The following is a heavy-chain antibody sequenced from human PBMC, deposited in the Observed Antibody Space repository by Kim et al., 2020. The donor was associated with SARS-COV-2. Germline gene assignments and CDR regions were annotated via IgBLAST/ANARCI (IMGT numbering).Heavy chain of an antibody. CDR3: ALRHSTVAYYYYGMDV. J-gene: IGHJ6*02. D-gene: IGHD4-17*01. CDR2: INPNSGGT. V-gene: IGHV1-2*06. CDR1: GYTFTGYY. Sequence: ASVKVSCKASGYTFTGYYMHWVRQAPGQGLEWMGRINPNSGGTSYAQKFQGRVTMTSDTSISTAYMELSRLRSDDTAVYYCALRHSTVAYYYYGMDVWGQ.